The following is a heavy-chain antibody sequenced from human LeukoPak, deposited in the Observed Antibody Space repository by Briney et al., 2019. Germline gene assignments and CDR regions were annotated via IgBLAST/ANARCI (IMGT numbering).Heavy chain of an antibody. V-gene: IGHV3-74*01. CDR2: IKSDGSRT. CDR3: ARGEGSYSAHFDY. CDR1: GFSFSSYA. J-gene: IGHJ4*02. D-gene: IGHD1-26*01. Sequence: GGSLRLSCAASGFSFSSYAMSWVRQAPGKGLVGVSRIKSDGSRTDYADSVRGRFTISRDNAKNRLYLQMNSLRAEDTAVYYCARGEGSYSAHFDYWGQGTLVTVSS.